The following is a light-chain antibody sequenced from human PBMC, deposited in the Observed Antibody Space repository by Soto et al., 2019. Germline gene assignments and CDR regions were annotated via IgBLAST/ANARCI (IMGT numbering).Light chain of an antibody. CDR2: DNT. CDR1: TSNIGNNY. CDR3: VTWDDSLSIGV. V-gene: IGLV1-51*01. J-gene: IGLJ3*02. Sequence: QSVLTQPPSVSAALGQRVTISCSGSTSNIGNNYVSWYRQIPGTAPKLLIYDNTERPSGIPDRFSGSKSGASATLGITGLQTGDEADYYCVTWDDSLSIGVFGGGTKLTVL.